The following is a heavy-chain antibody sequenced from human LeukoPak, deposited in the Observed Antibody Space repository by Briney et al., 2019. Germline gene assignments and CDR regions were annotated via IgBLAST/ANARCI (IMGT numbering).Heavy chain of an antibody. D-gene: IGHD3-10*01. V-gene: IGHV1-18*01. CDR1: GYTFTSYG. CDR3: ARKDYGSGSYYYFDY. Sequence: GASVKVSCKASGYTFTSYGISWVRRAPGQGLEWMGWISAYNGNTNYAQKLQGRVTMTTDTSTSTAHMELRSLRSDDTAVYYCARKDYGSGSYYYFDYWGQGTLVTVSS. CDR2: ISAYNGNT. J-gene: IGHJ4*02.